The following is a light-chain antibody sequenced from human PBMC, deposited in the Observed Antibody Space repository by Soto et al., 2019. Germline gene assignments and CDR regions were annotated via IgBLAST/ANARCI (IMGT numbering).Light chain of an antibody. CDR1: SGYSNYK. V-gene: IGLV9-49*01. J-gene: IGLJ2*01. CDR3: GADHGSGSNFVV. Sequence: QSVLTQPPSASASLGASVTLTCTLSSGYSNYKVDWYQQRPGKGPRFVMRVGTGGIVGSKGDGIPDRFSVLGSGLNRYLTSKNIQEEDESNYHCGADHGSGSNFVVFGGGPQRTVL. CDR2: VGTGGIVG.